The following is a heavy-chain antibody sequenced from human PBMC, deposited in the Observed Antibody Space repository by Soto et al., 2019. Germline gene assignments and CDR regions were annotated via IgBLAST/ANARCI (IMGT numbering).Heavy chain of an antibody. V-gene: IGHV1-46*01. CDR1: GYSFTANS. CDR2: INPNGGST. D-gene: IGHD4-17*01. J-gene: IGHJ4*02. Sequence: ASVKVSCQASGYSFTANSMHWVRQAPGQGLGWMGIINPNGGSTSYAQKFQGRVTMTRDTSTSTVYMELSSLRSEDTAVYYCARVYGGNYFDYWGQGTLVTVSS. CDR3: ARVYGGNYFDY.